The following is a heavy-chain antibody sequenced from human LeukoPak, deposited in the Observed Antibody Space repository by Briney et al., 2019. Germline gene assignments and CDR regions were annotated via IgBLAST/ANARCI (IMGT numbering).Heavy chain of an antibody. Sequence: GGSLRLSCAASGFTFSSYGMNWVRQAPGKGLEWVSSISSSSSYIYYADSVKGRSTISRDNAKNSLYLQMNSLRAEDTAVYYCARVWYSSGWSNFDYWGQGTLVTVSS. D-gene: IGHD6-19*01. J-gene: IGHJ4*02. CDR3: ARVWYSSGWSNFDY. V-gene: IGHV3-21*01. CDR2: ISSSSSYI. CDR1: GFTFSSYG.